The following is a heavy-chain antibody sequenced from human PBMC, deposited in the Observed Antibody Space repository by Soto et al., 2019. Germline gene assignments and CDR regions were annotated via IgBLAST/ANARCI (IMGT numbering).Heavy chain of an antibody. CDR1: GNSFTGYY. J-gene: IGHJ4*02. Sequence: QVQMVQSGAEVKKPGASVKVSCKASGNSFTGYYVHWVRQAPGQGLEWMGWINPKSGGTKYAQKFQGRVTMTRDTSINTAYMELSSLRSDDTAVYFCARDGVVPTMDWGQGTLVTGSS. D-gene: IGHD5-12*01. CDR2: INPKSGGT. V-gene: IGHV1-2*02. CDR3: ARDGVVPTMD.